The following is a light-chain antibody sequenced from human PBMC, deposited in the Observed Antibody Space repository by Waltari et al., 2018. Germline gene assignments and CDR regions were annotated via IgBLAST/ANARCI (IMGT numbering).Light chain of an antibody. V-gene: IGKV3-15*01. J-gene: IGKJ4*01. CDR2: DAS. CDR1: QSVSSN. Sequence: EIVMTQSPATLSVSPGERATLSCRASQSVSSNLAWYQQKPGQAPRLLIYDASTRATDIPARFSGRGSGTEFTLTISSLQSEDFAVYYCQHYNNWPPLTFGGGTKVDIK. CDR3: QHYNNWPPLT.